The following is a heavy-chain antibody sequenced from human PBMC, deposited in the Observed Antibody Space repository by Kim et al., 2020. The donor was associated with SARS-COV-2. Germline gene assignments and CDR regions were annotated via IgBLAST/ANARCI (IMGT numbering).Heavy chain of an antibody. CDR1: GGSFSGYY. CDR3: ARGRRYQI. V-gene: IGHV4-34*01. D-gene: IGHD3-9*01. Sequence: SETLSLTCAVYGGSFSGYYWSWIRQPPGKGLEWIGEINHSGSTNYNPSLKSRVTISVDTSKNQFSLKLSSVTAADTAVYYCARGRRYQIWGQGTMVTVSS. CDR2: INHSGST. J-gene: IGHJ3*02.